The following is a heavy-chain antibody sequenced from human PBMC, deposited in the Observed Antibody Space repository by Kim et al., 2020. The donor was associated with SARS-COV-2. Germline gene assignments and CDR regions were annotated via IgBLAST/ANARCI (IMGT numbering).Heavy chain of an antibody. CDR2: IIPILGIA. V-gene: IGHV1-69*04. Sequence: SVKVSCKASGGTFSSYAISWVRQAPGQGLEWMGRIIPILGIANYAQKFQGRVTITADKSTSTAYMELSSLRSEDTAVYYCARDTPGGRRGGIDYWGQGTLVTVSS. CDR3: ARDTPGGRRGGIDY. J-gene: IGHJ4*02. D-gene: IGHD3-16*01. CDR1: GGTFSSYA.